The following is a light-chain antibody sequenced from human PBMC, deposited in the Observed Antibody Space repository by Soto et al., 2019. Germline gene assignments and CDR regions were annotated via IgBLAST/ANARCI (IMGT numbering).Light chain of an antibody. CDR1: SGHSRYA. CDR3: QTWGTGIRV. V-gene: IGLV4-69*01. J-gene: IGLJ3*02. Sequence: QSVLTQSPSASASLGASVKLTCTLNSGHSRYAIAWHQQQPEKGPRFLMKLNSDGSHSKGDGIPDRFSGSSSGAERYLTISRLQSEDEADYYCQTWGTGIRVFGGGTKLPVL. CDR2: LNSDGSH.